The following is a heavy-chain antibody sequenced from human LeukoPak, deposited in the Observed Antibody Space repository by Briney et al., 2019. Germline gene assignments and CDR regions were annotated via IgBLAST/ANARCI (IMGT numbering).Heavy chain of an antibody. V-gene: IGHV4-39*07. CDR3: ARAIYSYGYQRRIVGNFCFDY. CDR1: GGSISSSSYY. J-gene: IGHJ4*02. CDR2: IYYSGST. Sequence: PSETLSLTCTVSGGSISSSSYYWGWIRQPPGKGLEWIGSIYYSGSTYYNPSLKSRVTISVDTSKNQFSLKLSSVTAADTAVYYCARAIYSYGYQRRIVGNFCFDYWGQGTLVTVSS. D-gene: IGHD5-18*01.